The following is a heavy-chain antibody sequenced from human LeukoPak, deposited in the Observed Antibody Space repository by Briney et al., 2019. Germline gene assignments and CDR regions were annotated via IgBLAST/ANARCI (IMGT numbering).Heavy chain of an antibody. V-gene: IGHV4-31*03. J-gene: IGHJ1*01. D-gene: IGHD6-13*01. Sequence: SQTLSLTCTVSGGTISSGGYYWSWIRQHPGKGLEWIGYIYYSGSTYYNPSLKSRVTISVDTSKNQFSLKLSSVTAADTAVYYCARRRQQLGYFQHRGQGTLVTVSS. CDR1: GGTISSGGYY. CDR2: IYYSGST. CDR3: ARRRQQLGYFQH.